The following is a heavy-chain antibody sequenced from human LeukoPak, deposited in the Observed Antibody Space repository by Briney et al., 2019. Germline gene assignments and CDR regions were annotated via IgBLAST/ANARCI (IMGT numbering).Heavy chain of an antibody. CDR3: ARGETMDV. D-gene: IGHD5-24*01. CDR2: INEDGSEK. J-gene: IGHJ6*03. V-gene: IGHV3-7*01. Sequence: GGSLRLSCVALEISFETYWMSWVRQAPGKGPEWVANINEDGSEKHYVGSVRGRFTISRDNADNSLHLQMNSLRPEDMAVYYCARGETMDVWGKGTTVTVSS. CDR1: EISFETYW.